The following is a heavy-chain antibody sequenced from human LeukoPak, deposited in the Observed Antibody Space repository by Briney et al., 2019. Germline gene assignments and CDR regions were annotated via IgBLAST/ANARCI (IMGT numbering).Heavy chain of an antibody. CDR3: ATSAYYDILTGYYKGDPDY. J-gene: IGHJ4*02. D-gene: IGHD3-9*01. CDR1: GFTFSSYS. V-gene: IGHV3-21*01. CDR2: ISSSSSYI. Sequence: PGGSLRLSCAASGFTFSSYSMNWVRQAPGKGLEWVSSISSSSSYIYYADSVKGRFTISRDNAKNSLYLQMNSLRAEDTAVYYCATSAYYDILTGYYKGDPDYWGQGTLVTVSS.